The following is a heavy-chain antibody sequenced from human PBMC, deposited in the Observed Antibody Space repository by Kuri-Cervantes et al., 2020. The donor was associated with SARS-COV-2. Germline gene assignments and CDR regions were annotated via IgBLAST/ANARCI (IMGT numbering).Heavy chain of an antibody. Sequence: ESLKISCAASGFTFSSYSMNWVRQPPGKGLEWIGEINHSGSTNYNPSLKSRVTISVDTSKNQFSLKLSSVTAADTAVYYCARVWYYDSSGHQWYFDLWGRGTLVTVSS. D-gene: IGHD3-22*01. CDR1: GFTFSSYS. J-gene: IGHJ2*01. CDR3: ARVWYYDSSGHQWYFDL. CDR2: INHSGST. V-gene: IGHV4-34*01.